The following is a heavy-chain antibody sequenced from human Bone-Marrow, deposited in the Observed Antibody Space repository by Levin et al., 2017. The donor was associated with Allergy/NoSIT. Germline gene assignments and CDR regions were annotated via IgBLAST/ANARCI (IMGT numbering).Heavy chain of an antibody. CDR3: ARGLQTRIAVADPYFDY. V-gene: IGHV4-34*01. CDR1: GGSFSGYY. Sequence: SQTLSLTCAVYGGSFSGYYWSWIRQPPGKGLEWIGEINHSGSTNYNPSLKSRVTISVDTSKNQFSLKLSSVTAADTAVYYCARGLQTRIAVADPYFDYWGQGTLVTVSS. CDR2: INHSGST. J-gene: IGHJ4*02. D-gene: IGHD6-19*01.